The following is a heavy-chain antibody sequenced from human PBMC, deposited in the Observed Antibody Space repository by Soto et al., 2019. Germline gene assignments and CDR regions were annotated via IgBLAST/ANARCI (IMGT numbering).Heavy chain of an antibody. CDR2: IRDSGST. CDR3: ARAMATAFDY. Sequence: QVQLQESGPGLVKPSQTLSVTCTVSGGSVSSDDYSWSWIRQHPGKGLEWIGYIRDSGSTYYNPSLEHRVTISVDTYKSQCSRRLRSVTDPDTAVYYCARAMATAFDYWGQGTLVTASS. D-gene: IGHD2-8*01. J-gene: IGHJ4*02. V-gene: IGHV4-31*03. CDR1: GGSVSSDDYS.